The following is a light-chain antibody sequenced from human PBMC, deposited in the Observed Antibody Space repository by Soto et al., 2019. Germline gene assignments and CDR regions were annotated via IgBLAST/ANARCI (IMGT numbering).Light chain of an antibody. CDR3: QQYGNSPLT. V-gene: IGKV3-20*01. CDR1: QSVSSSY. J-gene: IGKJ4*01. Sequence: EIVLTRSPGALSLSPGERATLSCRASQSVSSSYLAWYQQKPGQAPRLLIYGASSRATDIPDRFSGSGSGTDFTLTISRLEPEDFAVYFCQQYGNSPLTFGGGTKVDIK. CDR2: GAS.